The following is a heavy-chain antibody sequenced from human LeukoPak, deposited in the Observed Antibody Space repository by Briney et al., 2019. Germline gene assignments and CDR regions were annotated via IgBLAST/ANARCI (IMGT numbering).Heavy chain of an antibody. V-gene: IGHV4-39*01. CDR2: IYYSGST. D-gene: IGHD6-13*01. Sequence: SETLSLTCTVSGGSISSSSYYWGWIPQPPGKGLEWIGSIYYSGSTYYNPSLKSRVTISVDTSKNQFSLKLSSVTAADTAVYHCARQSAGDFDYWGQGTLVTVSS. CDR3: ARQSAGDFDY. J-gene: IGHJ4*02. CDR1: GGSISSSSYY.